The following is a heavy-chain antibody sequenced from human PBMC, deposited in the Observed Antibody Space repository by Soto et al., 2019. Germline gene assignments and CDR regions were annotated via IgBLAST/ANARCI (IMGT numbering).Heavy chain of an antibody. V-gene: IGHV3-48*03. D-gene: IGHD2-2*01. CDR1: GFTFSSSE. Sequence: EVQLVESGGVLVQPGGSLRLSCVASGFTFSSSEMYWVRQAPGKGLEGVSYIHPAGQPIFFADSVKGRFTISRDNAKKSVYLQVNSLRAEDTAVYYCARRGSTWGQGTMVTVSS. J-gene: IGHJ3*01. CDR3: ARRGST. CDR2: IHPAGQPI.